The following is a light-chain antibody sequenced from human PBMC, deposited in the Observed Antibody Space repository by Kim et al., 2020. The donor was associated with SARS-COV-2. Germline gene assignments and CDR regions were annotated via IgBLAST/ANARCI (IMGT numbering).Light chain of an antibody. CDR3: QQYGSSPCT. CDR2: GAS. CDR1: QSVSSSY. J-gene: IGKJ2*02. Sequence: EIVLTRSPGTLSLSPGERATLSCRASQSVSSSYLAWYQQKPGQAPRLLIYGASSRATGIPDRFSGSGSGTDFTLTISRLEPEDFAVYYCQQYGSSPCTFGQGTKLEI. V-gene: IGKV3-20*01.